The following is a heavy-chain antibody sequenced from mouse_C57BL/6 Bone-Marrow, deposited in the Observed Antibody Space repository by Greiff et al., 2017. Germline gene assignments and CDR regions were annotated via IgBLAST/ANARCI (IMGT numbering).Heavy chain of an antibody. CDR3: ARWGASQFYY. J-gene: IGHJ2*01. Sequence: VQLQQSGAELVKPGASVKMSCKASGYTFTSYWITWVKQRPGQGLEWIGDIYPGSGGTNYNEKFKSKATLTVDTSSSTAYMQLSSLTSEDSAVYLCARWGASQFYYWGQGTTLTVSS. CDR1: GYTFTSYW. V-gene: IGHV1-55*01. CDR2: IYPGSGGT. D-gene: IGHD6-1*01.